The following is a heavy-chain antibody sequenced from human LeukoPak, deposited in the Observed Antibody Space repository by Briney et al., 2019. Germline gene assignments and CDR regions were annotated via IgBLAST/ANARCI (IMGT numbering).Heavy chain of an antibody. CDR2: ISYDGSNK. V-gene: IGHV3-30*18. D-gene: IGHD5-18*01. Sequence: PGGSLRLSCAASGFTFSSYGMHWVRQAPGKGLEWVAVISYDGSNKYYADSVKGRFTISRDNSKNTLYLQMNSLRAEDTAVYYCAKDHGYSYGLYYYGMDVWGQGTTVTVS. J-gene: IGHJ6*02. CDR3: AKDHGYSYGLYYYGMDV. CDR1: GFTFSSYG.